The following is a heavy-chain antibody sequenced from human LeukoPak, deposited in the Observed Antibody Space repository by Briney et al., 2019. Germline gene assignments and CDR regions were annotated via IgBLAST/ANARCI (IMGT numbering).Heavy chain of an antibody. CDR2: IYYSGST. D-gene: IGHD1-26*01. Sequence: SETLSLTCTVSGGSISSHYWSWIRQPPGKGLEWIGSIYYSGSTYYNPSLKSRVTISVDTSKNQFSLKLSSVTAADTAVYYCARDGRYSGSGFDYWGQGTLVTVSS. J-gene: IGHJ4*02. CDR1: GGSISSHY. CDR3: ARDGRYSGSGFDY. V-gene: IGHV4-59*11.